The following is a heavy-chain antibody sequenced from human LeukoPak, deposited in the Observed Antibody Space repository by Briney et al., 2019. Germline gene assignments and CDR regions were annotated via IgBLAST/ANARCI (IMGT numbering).Heavy chain of an antibody. CDR2: IRPKANNYAT. D-gene: IGHD2-21*02. CDR1: GFTFSGST. V-gene: IGHV3-73*01. CDR3: SRHEALPGDY. J-gene: IGHJ4*02. Sequence: GGSLRLPCAASGFTFSGSTVHWVRQASGKGLEWVGHIRPKANNYATAYAASVKGRFTISRDDSKNTAYLQMNSLKTEDTAVYYCSRHEALPGDYWGQGTLVTVSS.